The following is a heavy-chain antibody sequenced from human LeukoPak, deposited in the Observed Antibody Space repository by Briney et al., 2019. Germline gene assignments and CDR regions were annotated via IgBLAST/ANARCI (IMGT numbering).Heavy chain of an antibody. D-gene: IGHD1/OR15-1a*01. CDR2: IHYTGIT. CDR3: TRGTDSSKIGAY. Sequence: SETLSLTCSVSDDSLSANRYYWGWVRQPPGKGLEWIANIHYTGITQYNPSFDSRVTLSADTSKKHFSLKLTSMTAADTAVYYCTRGTDSSKIGAYWGRRISVTVSS. J-gene: IGHJ4*02. CDR1: DDSLSANRYY. V-gene: IGHV4-39*02.